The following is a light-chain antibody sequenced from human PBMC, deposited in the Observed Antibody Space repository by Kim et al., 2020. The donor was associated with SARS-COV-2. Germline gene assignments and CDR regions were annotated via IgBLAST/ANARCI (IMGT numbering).Light chain of an antibody. CDR1: QDIGKS. V-gene: IGKV1-16*02. Sequence: ASVGDSFTITCRASQDIGKSLAWFQQRPGKAPKSLIYRASNLYSGVPSKFSGSGSGTDFTLTISSLQPEDFATYYCQLYRSYPFTFGGGTKVDIK. CDR3: QLYRSYPFT. CDR2: RAS. J-gene: IGKJ4*01.